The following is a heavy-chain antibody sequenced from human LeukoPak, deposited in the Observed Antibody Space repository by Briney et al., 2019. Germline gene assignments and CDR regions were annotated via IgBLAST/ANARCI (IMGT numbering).Heavy chain of an antibody. CDR3: ARHRTRYNWNYAVDY. CDR2: IHRSGST. V-gene: IGHV4-59*08. Sequence: SETLSLTCTVSGGSISSYYWGWIRQPPGKGLEWIGTIHRSGSTYYNPSLKSRVTISVDTSKNQFSLKQSSVTAADTAVYYCARHRTRYNWNYAVDYWGQGTLVTVSS. CDR1: GGSISSYY. J-gene: IGHJ4*02. D-gene: IGHD1-7*01.